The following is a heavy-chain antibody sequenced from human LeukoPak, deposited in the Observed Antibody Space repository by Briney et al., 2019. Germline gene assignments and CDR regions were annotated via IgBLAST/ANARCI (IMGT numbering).Heavy chain of an antibody. CDR3: TREVERGGGYWGGDS. Sequence: GGSLRLSCATSGFNFEDYAINWVRQAPGKGLEWVGLITSKAYGGTTELAASVKGRFSISRDESKPIAYLQMNSLKIEDTGVYYCTREVERGGGYWGGDSWGQGTQVTVSS. D-gene: IGHD1-26*01. J-gene: IGHJ4*02. CDR2: ITSKAYGGTT. CDR1: GFNFEDYA. V-gene: IGHV3-49*04.